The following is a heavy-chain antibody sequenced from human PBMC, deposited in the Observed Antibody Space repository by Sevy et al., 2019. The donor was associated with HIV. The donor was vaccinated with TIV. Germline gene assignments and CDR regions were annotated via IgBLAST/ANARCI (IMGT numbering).Heavy chain of an antibody. D-gene: IGHD6-13*01. Sequence: GGSLRLPCAASGFTFSSYAMSWVRQAPGKGLEWVSAISGSGGSTYYADSVKGRFTISRDNSKNTLYLQMNSLRAEDTAVYYCAKGGSSWVLFDYWGQGTLVTVSS. CDR3: AKGGSSWVLFDY. V-gene: IGHV3-23*01. CDR2: ISGSGGST. J-gene: IGHJ4*02. CDR1: GFTFSSYA.